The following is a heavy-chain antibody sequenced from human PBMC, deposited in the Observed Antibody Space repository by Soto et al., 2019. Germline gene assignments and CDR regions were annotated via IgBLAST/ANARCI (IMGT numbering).Heavy chain of an antibody. D-gene: IGHD3-16*01. J-gene: IGHJ4*02. V-gene: IGHV4-61*01. Sequence: SETLSLTCTVSGGSVSSGSYYWSWIRQPPGKGLEWIGYIYYSGSTNYNPSLKSRVTISVDTSKNQFSLKLSSVTAADTAVYYCASFRRDGYNFVWSDYWGQGTLVTVS. CDR2: IYYSGST. CDR3: ASFRRDGYNFVWSDY. CDR1: GGSVSSGSYY.